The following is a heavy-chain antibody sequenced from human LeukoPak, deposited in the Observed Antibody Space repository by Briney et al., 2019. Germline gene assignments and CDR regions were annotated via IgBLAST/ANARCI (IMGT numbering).Heavy chain of an antibody. CDR1: GFTFSSYG. Sequence: GGSLRLSCAASGFTFSSYGMHWVRQAPGKGLEWVSSISSSSSYIYYADSVKGRFTISRDNAKNSLYLQMNSLRAEDTAVYYCARDYDGSGSYSPWGQGTLVTVSS. V-gene: IGHV3-21*01. CDR3: ARDYDGSGSYSP. J-gene: IGHJ5*02. D-gene: IGHD3-10*01. CDR2: ISSSSSYI.